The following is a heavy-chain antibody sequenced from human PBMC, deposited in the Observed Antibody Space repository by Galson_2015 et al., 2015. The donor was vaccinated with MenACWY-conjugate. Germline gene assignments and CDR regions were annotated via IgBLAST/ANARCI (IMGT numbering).Heavy chain of an antibody. V-gene: IGHV4-39*01. CDR2: IYYSGST. D-gene: IGHD2-2*01. J-gene: IGHJ3*02. CDR1: GGSISSSSYY. CDR3: ARHDRTAPARSGAFDI. Sequence: ETLSLTCTVSGGSISSSSYYWDWIRQPPGGGLEWIGTIYYSGSTYYNSSLKSRVTISVDTSQNQFSLNLSSVTAADTAMYYCARHDRTAPARSGAFDIWGRGTMVTVSS.